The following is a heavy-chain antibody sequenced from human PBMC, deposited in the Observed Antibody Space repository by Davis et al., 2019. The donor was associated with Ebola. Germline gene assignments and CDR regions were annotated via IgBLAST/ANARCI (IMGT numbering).Heavy chain of an antibody. CDR3: ASSVWPHTLAH. CDR1: GFTFRDYW. D-gene: IGHD6-19*01. J-gene: IGHJ4*02. V-gene: IGHV3-74*01. Sequence: PGGSLRLSCAASGFTFRDYWMHWVRQAPGKGPEWVSRISPDGRNIGYPDVVKGRFTISRDNTRNTLYVQLNSLGADDTALYYCASSVWPHTLAHWGQGTPVTVSS. CDR2: ISPDGRNI.